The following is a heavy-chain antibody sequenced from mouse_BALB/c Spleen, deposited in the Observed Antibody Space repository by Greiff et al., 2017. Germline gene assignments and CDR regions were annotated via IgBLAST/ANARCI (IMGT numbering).Heavy chain of an antibody. Sequence: EVMLVESGGGLVKPGGSLKLSCAASGFTFSSYAMSWVRQTPEKRLEWVASISSGGSTYYPDSVKGRFTISRDNARNILYLQMSSLRSEDTAMYYCAREGVHYYAMDYWGQGTSVTVSS. CDR1: GFTFSSYA. J-gene: IGHJ4*01. V-gene: IGHV5-6-5*01. D-gene: IGHD2-14*01. CDR2: ISSGGST. CDR3: AREGVHYYAMDY.